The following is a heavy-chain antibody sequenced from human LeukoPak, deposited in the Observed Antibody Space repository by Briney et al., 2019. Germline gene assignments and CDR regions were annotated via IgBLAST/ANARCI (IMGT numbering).Heavy chain of an antibody. D-gene: IGHD1-26*01. CDR1: GGTFSSYA. CDR3: ARVDPLVGAIDY. CDR2: IIPIFGTA. V-gene: IGHV1-69*05. J-gene: IGHJ4*02. Sequence: ASVKVSCKASGGTFSSYAISWVRQAPGQGLEWMGRIIPIFGTANYAQKFQGRVTITTDKSTSTAYMELSSLRSEDTAVYYCARVDPLVGAIDYWGQGTLVTVSS.